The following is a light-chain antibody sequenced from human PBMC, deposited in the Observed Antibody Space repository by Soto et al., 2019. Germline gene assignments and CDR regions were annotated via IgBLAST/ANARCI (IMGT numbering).Light chain of an antibody. V-gene: IGLV1-47*01. CDR3: AAWDDSLRGGV. CDR2: RND. J-gene: IGLJ3*02. CDR1: SSNIGSNF. Sequence: QLVLTQPPSASGTPGQRVTISCSGSSSNIGSNFVYWYQQFPGAAPKVLIYRNDQRPSGVPDRFSGSKSGTSASLAISGLRSEDEADYYCAAWDDSLRGGVFGGGTKLTVL.